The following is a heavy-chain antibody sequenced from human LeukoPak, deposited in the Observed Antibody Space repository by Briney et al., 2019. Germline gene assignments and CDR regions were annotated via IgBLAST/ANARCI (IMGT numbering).Heavy chain of an antibody. D-gene: IGHD6-19*01. V-gene: IGHV3-48*02. CDR2: ISSSSSTT. Sequence: PGGSLRLSCAASGFTFSYYTMNWVRQAPGKGLEWVSYISSSSSTTSYADSVKGRFTIFRDNAKKSLYLQMNSLRDEDTAVYYCARGNSSGWDPHFDYWGQGTLVTVSS. J-gene: IGHJ4*02. CDR1: GFTFSYYT. CDR3: ARGNSSGWDPHFDY.